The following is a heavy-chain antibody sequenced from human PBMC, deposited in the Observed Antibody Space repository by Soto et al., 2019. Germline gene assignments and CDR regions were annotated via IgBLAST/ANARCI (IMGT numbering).Heavy chain of an antibody. V-gene: IGHV4-34*09. J-gene: IGHJ4*02. CDR1: GGSFSGYY. Sequence: PSETLSLTCAVYGGSFSGYYWSWIRQHPGKGLEWIGYIYYSKSTYYNPSLKSRVTISLDTSKNQFSLKLTSVTAADTAVYYCAKDKAGRSFDYWGQGTLVTVSS. CDR3: AKDKAGRSFDY. D-gene: IGHD4-17*01. CDR2: IYYSKST.